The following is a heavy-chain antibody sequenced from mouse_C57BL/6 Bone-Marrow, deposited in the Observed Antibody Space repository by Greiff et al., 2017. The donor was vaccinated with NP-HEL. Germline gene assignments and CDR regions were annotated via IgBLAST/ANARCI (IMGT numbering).Heavy chain of an antibody. CDR2: TFYSGNT. D-gene: IGHD4-1*01. V-gene: IGHV3-3*01. CDR1: GFSINSDCY. CDR3: ARSNFYYAMDY. J-gene: IGHJ4*01. Sequence: EVQLQESGPSLVRPSQTLSLTCTVTGFSINSDCYWMWIRQLPGNKLEYIGYTFYSGNTYYNPTLESRTYITRDTSKNQFSLKLSSVTTEDTATYYCARSNFYYAMDYWGQGTSVTVSS.